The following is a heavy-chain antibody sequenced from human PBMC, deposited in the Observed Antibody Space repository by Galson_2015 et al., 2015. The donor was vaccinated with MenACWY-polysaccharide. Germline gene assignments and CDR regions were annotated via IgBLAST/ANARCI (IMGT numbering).Heavy chain of an antibody. CDR3: ARDSGIAGADDY. CDR2: IRGPSDII. Sequence: SLRLSCAASGFSFSSYHMDWVRQAPGKGLEWVSYIRGPSDIIYYADSVKGRFTISRDNAKNSLYLQMNSLRDDDTAVYYCARDSGIAGADDYWGQGTLVTVSS. J-gene: IGHJ4*02. CDR1: GFSFSSYH. D-gene: IGHD6-13*01. V-gene: IGHV3-48*02.